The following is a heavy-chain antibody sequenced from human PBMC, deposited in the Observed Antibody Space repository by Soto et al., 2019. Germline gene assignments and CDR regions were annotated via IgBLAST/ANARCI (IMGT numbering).Heavy chain of an antibody. Sequence: QVQLQESGPGLVKPSETLSLTCTVSGGSVSSGDYYWSWIRQPPGKGLERIGYIYYSGNTNYNPSLKSRVIISVDTSKNLFSLKLTSVTAADTAVYYCARIPVDTSMIYWLDPWGQGTLVTVSS. CDR3: ARIPVDTSMIYWLDP. CDR2: IYYSGNT. V-gene: IGHV4-61*08. J-gene: IGHJ5*02. D-gene: IGHD5-18*01. CDR1: GGSVSSGDYY.